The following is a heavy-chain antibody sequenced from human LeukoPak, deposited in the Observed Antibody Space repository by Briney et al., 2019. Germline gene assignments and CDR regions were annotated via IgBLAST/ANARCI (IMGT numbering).Heavy chain of an antibody. Sequence: GGSLRLSCTASGFIFSTYAMSWVRQAPGKGLEWVSIISGSSTYYADSVKGRFTISRDTTKNTLSLQMNSLKAEDTAVYYCAKDLTVTTIGYFDYWGQGTLVTVSS. CDR2: ISGSST. J-gene: IGHJ4*02. CDR1: GFIFSTYA. CDR3: AKDLTVTTIGYFDY. V-gene: IGHV3-23*01. D-gene: IGHD4-17*01.